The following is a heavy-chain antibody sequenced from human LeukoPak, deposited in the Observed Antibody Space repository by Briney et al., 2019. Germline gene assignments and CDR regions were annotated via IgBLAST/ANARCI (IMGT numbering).Heavy chain of an antibody. Sequence: GASVKVSCKASGYIFTGYYMHWVRQAPGQGLEWMGWINPNSGGTNYAQKFQGRVTMTIDTSTSTAYMELRSLRSDDTAVYFCARESGDSGGYYYDLSYWGQGTLVTVSS. V-gene: IGHV1-2*02. CDR2: INPNSGGT. CDR1: GYIFTGYY. J-gene: IGHJ4*02. D-gene: IGHD3-22*01. CDR3: ARESGDSGGYYYDLSY.